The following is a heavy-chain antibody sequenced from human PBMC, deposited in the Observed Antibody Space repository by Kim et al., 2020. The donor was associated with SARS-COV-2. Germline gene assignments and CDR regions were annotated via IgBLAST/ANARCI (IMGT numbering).Heavy chain of an antibody. CDR1: GFAFGTHS. CDR3: ARGGDCSSTSCYFYYY. V-gene: IGHV3-21*01. Sequence: LSLTCAASGFAFGTHSMNWVRQAPGKGLEWVSSIGGSTNYIYYADSVKGRFTISRDNAKNSLYLQMSSLRAEDTAVYYCARGGDCSSTSCYFYYY. J-gene: IGHJ6*01. CDR2: IGGSTNYI. D-gene: IGHD2-2*01.